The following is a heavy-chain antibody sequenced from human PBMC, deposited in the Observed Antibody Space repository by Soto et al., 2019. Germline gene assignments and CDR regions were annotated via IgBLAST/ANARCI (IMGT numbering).Heavy chain of an antibody. CDR3: ARGGSRRLQLLFVFDS. J-gene: IGHJ4*02. Sequence: QVQLVESGGGVVQPGRSLRLSCAASGFTFSSYGMHWVRQAPGKGLEWVAVISYDGSNKYYADSVKGRFTISRDNSKNTLYLQMNGLRAEDTAVYYCARGGSRRLQLLFVFDSWGQGTLVTVSS. D-gene: IGHD1-1*01. CDR1: GFTFSSYG. V-gene: IGHV3-30*03. CDR2: ISYDGSNK.